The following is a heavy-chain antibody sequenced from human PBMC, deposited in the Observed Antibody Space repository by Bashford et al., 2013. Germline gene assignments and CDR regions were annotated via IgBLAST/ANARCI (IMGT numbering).Heavy chain of an antibody. CDR2: IVVGSGNT. J-gene: IGHJ4*02. Sequence: SVKVSCKASGFTFTSSAVQWVRQARGQRLEWIGWIVVGSGNTNYAQKFQERVTITRDMSTSTAYMELSSLRCEDTAVYYCAAVSDYYDSSGYYSYWGQGTLVTVSS. V-gene: IGHV1-58*01. CDR3: AAVSDYYDSSGYYSY. CDR1: GFTFTSSA. D-gene: IGHD3-22*01.